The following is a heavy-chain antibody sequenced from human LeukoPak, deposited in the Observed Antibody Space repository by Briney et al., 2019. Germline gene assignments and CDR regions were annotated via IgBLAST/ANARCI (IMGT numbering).Heavy chain of an antibody. J-gene: IGHJ3*02. CDR3: TRPVVTDTFDI. Sequence: GGSLRLSCGASGFTFSGSAMHWVRQASGKRLEWVGRIRSKANNYATAYAASVKRRSTISRDNSKNTGDLQINSLKTEDTGVYYCTRPVVTDTFDIWGQGTMVTVSS. CDR2: IRSKANNYAT. D-gene: IGHD2-21*02. V-gene: IGHV3-73*01. CDR1: GFTFSGSA.